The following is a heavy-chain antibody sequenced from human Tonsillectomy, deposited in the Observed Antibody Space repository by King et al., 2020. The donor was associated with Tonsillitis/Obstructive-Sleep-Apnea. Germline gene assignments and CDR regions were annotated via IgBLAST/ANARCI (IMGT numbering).Heavy chain of an antibody. CDR3: AKVFPTGTTNFDY. CDR1: GFTFDDYA. J-gene: IGHJ4*02. CDR2: ISGDGGSK. V-gene: IGHV3-43*02. D-gene: IGHD1-7*01. Sequence: VQLVESGGGVVQPGGSLRLSCAASGFTFDDYAMHWVRQAPGKGLEWVSLISGDGGSKYYADAVKGRFTISRENRKNSLYLQMNSLRTEDTALYYCAKVFPTGTTNFDYWGQGTLVTVSS.